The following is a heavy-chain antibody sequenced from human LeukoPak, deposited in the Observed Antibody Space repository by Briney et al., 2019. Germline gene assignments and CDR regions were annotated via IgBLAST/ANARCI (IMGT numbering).Heavy chain of an antibody. CDR3: AGQHTQGNWGFIDY. J-gene: IGHJ4*02. Sequence: SETLSLTCTVSGGSISSYYWSWIRQPPGKGLEWIGYIYYSGSTNYNPSLKSRVTISVDTSKNQFSLKLSSVTAADTAVYYCAGQHTQGNWGFIDYWGQGTLVTVSS. D-gene: IGHD7-27*01. V-gene: IGHV4-59*01. CDR1: GGSISSYY. CDR2: IYYSGST.